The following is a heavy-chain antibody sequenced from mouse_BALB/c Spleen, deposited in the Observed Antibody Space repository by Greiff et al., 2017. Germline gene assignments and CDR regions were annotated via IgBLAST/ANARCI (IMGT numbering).Heavy chain of an antibody. D-gene: IGHD2-1*01. V-gene: IGHV1-5*01. CDR2: IYPGNSDT. CDR1: GYSFTSYW. J-gene: IGHJ1*01. Sequence: VQLQQSVTVLARPGASVKMSCKASGYSFTSYWMHWVKQRPGQGLEWIGAIYPGNSDTSYNQKFKGKAKLTAVTSASTAYMELSSLTNEDSAVYYCTRSYGNYGYFDVWGAGTTVTVSS. CDR3: TRSYGNYGYFDV.